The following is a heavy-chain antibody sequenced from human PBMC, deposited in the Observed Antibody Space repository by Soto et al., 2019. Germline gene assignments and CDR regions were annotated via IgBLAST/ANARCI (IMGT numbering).Heavy chain of an antibody. CDR2: IYHCGST. D-gene: IGHD3-22*01. V-gene: IGHV4-38-2*01. CDR1: GYSISSGYY. J-gene: IGHJ5*02. CDR3: ARVGPWVPYYYDSSPYTFENWFDP. Sequence: SVTCAVSGYSISSGYYCCWLRQPPCKGLELIGSIYHCGSTYYNPSLNSRVTLSIDMTNNHVSLILNSVTAADTAVYYCARVGPWVPYYYDSSPYTFENWFDPWGQGTLVTVSS.